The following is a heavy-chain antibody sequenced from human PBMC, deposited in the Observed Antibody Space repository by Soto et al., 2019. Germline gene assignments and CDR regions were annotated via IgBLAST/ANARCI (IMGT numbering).Heavy chain of an antibody. Sequence: EVQLLESGGGLVQPGGSLRLSCAVSGFSFSTSARTWVRQAPGKGLEGVSGISGSGDITYNTDSVKGRFAISRDTSKNVVYLQMRSLRAEDTAVYYCAKVPQWVLRYHDWFFDYWGQGTLVTVSS. V-gene: IGHV3-23*01. CDR1: GFSFSTSA. D-gene: IGHD3-9*01. CDR3: AKVPQWVLRYHDWFFDY. J-gene: IGHJ4*02. CDR2: ISGSGDIT.